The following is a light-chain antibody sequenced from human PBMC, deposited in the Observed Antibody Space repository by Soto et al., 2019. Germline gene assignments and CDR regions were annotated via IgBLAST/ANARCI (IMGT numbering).Light chain of an antibody. J-gene: IGLJ3*02. CDR1: SSDVGGYNY. Sequence: QSVLTQPRSVSGSPGQSVTISCTGTSSDVGGYNYVSWYQQHPGKAPKLMIYDVSKRPSGVPDRFSGSNSGDTASLPISGLQNDDEADYYCSSYADNYVAFGGGTKLTVL. CDR2: DVS. CDR3: SSYADNYVA. V-gene: IGLV2-11*01.